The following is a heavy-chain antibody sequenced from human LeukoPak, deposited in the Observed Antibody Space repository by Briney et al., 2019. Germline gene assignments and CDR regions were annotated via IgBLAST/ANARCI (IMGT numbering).Heavy chain of an antibody. V-gene: IGHV3-9*01. J-gene: IGHJ4*02. D-gene: IGHD6-13*01. Sequence: SLRLSCAASGFTFDDYAMHWVRQAPGTGLEWVSGISWNSGSIGYADSVKGRFTISRDNAKNSLYLQMNSLRAEDTALYFCAKDIYSSSWYYFDYWGQGTLVTVSS. CDR3: AKDIYSSSWYYFDY. CDR1: GFTFDDYA. CDR2: ISWNSGSI.